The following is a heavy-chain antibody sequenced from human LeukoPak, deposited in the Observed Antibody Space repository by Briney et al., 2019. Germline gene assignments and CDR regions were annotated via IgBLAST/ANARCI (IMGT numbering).Heavy chain of an antibody. CDR1: GGSISSSNW. CDR3: ARDTVTTAGPYYYGMDV. D-gene: IGHD4-11*01. J-gene: IGHJ6*02. V-gene: IGHV4-4*02. CDR2: IYHSGST. Sequence: SGTLSLTCAVSGGSISSSNWWSWVRQPPGKGLEWIGEIYHSGSTNYNPSLKSRVTISVDKSKNQFSLKLSSVTAADTAVYYCARDTVTTAGPYYYGMDVWGQGTTVTVSS.